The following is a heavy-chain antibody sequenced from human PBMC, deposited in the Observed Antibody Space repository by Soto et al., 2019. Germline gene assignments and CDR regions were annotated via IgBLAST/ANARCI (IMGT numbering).Heavy chain of an antibody. V-gene: IGHV4-39*01. CDR2: IYYSGST. J-gene: IGHJ3*02. Sequence: SETLSLTCTVSGGSISSSSYYWGWIRQPPGKGLEWIGSIYYSGSTYYNPSLKSRVTISVDTSKNQFSLKLSSVTAADTAVYYCARWYSSPLLGAFDIWGQGTMVTVSS. CDR3: ARWYSSPLLGAFDI. D-gene: IGHD6-13*01. CDR1: GGSISSSSYY.